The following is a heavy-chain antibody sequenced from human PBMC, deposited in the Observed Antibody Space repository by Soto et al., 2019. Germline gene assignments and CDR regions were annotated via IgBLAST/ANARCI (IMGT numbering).Heavy chain of an antibody. J-gene: IGHJ3*02. CDR3: AKDRDGYNYEASAFDI. CDR2: ISGNGGST. CDR1: GFTFSSYA. Sequence: SLXLSCAASGFTFSSYAMSWVRQAPGKGLELVSAISGNGGSTYYADSVKGRFTISRDNSKNTLYLQMSSLRAEDTAVYYCAKDRDGYNYEASAFDIWGQGTMVTVSS. V-gene: IGHV3-23*01. D-gene: IGHD5-12*01.